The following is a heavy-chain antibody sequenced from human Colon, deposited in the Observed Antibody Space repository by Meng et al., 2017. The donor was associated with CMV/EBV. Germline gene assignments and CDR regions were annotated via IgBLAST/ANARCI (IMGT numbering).Heavy chain of an antibody. CDR1: GWSFSNYF. CDR2: IHQSGIT. CDR3: AGGTYQAWEVLYF. D-gene: IGHD3-10*01. J-gene: IGHJ4*02. Sequence: SDELLKPAGTRYLTRCVSGWSFSNYFWRWIRQSPGKGLEWIGDIHQSGITNHNPSLKSRVTISIDTSKNQFSLKLSSVTAADTALYYCAGGTYQAWEVLYFWGQGTLVTVSS. V-gene: IGHV4-34*01.